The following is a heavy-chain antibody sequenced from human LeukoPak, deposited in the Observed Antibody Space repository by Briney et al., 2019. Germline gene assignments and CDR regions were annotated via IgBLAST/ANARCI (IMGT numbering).Heavy chain of an antibody. Sequence: ASVKVSCKASGGTFSSYTISWVRQAPGQGLEWMGWINPNSGGTNYAQKFQGRVTMTRDTSISTAYMELSRLRSDDTAVYYCARDYRLGYDFWSGYLLVHNWFDPWGQGTLVTVSS. J-gene: IGHJ5*02. D-gene: IGHD3-3*01. CDR3: ARDYRLGYDFWSGYLLVHNWFDP. CDR2: INPNSGGT. V-gene: IGHV1-2*02. CDR1: GGTFSSYT.